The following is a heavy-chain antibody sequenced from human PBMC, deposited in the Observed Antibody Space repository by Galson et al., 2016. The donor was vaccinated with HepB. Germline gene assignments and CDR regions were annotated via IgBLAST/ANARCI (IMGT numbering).Heavy chain of an antibody. V-gene: IGHV4-39*01. J-gene: IGHJ3*02. CDR3: ARSVNEAFDI. D-gene: IGHD1-1*01. Sequence: ETLSLTCNVSGDSITSSGYFWGWIRQPPGKGLEWIGAISYRGTTYDHPSLKSRLTVSVDTSKNQFSLKLSSVTAADTAVYYCARSVNEAFDIWGQGTMVTVSS. CDR1: GDSITSSGYF. CDR2: ISYRGTT.